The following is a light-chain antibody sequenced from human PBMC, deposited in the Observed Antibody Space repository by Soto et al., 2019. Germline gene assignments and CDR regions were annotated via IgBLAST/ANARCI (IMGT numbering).Light chain of an antibody. Sequence: DIPMTQSPSTLSASVGDRVAITCRASQSISIWLAWYQQKPGKAPKLLIYKASSLESGVPSRFSGSGSGTYFTLTISSLQPDDFPTYYCQQYNNYSWTFGQGTKVEIK. CDR2: KAS. CDR3: QQYNNYSWT. CDR1: QSISIW. J-gene: IGKJ1*01. V-gene: IGKV1-5*03.